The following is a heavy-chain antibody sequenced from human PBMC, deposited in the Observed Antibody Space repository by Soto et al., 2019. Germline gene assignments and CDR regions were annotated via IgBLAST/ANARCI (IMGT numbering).Heavy chain of an antibody. V-gene: IGHV3-49*04. CDR2: IRSADYGGTP. J-gene: IGHJ3*01. CDR3: TRTTMTAYVFDL. Sequence: GGSLRLSCSGSGFTFSHYAINWVRQAPGRGLEWLGFIRSADYGGTPEHAASVKGRFFVSRDDSKSIAYLQISSLQTEDTAVYFCTRTTMTAYVFDLGGQGTMVTVSS. CDR1: GFTFSHYA.